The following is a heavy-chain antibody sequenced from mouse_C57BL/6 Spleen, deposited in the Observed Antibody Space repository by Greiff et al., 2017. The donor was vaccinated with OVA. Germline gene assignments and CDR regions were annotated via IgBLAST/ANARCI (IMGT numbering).Heavy chain of an antibody. CDR3: ARTYYYGSSYGYFDV. D-gene: IGHD1-1*01. CDR1: GFTFSDYY. J-gene: IGHJ1*03. CDR2: ISNGGGST. Sequence: EVMLVESGGGLVQPGGSLKLSCAASGFTFSDYYMYWVRQTPEKRLEWVAYISNGGGSTYYPDTVKGRFTISRDNAKNTLYLQMSRLKSEDTAMYYCARTYYYGSSYGYFDVWGTGTTVTVSS. V-gene: IGHV5-12*01.